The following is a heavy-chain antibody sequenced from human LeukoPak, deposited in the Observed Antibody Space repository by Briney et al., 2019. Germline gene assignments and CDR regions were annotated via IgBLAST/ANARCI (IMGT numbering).Heavy chain of an antibody. CDR2: IYYSGST. D-gene: IGHD3-3*01. Sequence: PSETLSLTCTVSGGSISSSSYYWGWIRQPPGKGLEWIGSIYYSGSTYYNPSLKSRVTISVDTSKNQFSLRLSSVTAADTAVYYCARLPYYDFWSGYGPYFDYWGQGTLVTVSS. CDR3: ARLPYYDFWSGYGPYFDY. J-gene: IGHJ4*02. CDR1: GGSISSSSYY. V-gene: IGHV4-39*01.